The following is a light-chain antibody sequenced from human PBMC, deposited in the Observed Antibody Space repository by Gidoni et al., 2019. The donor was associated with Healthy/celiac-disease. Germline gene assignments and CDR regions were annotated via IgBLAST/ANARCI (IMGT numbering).Light chain of an antibody. Sequence: DIQMTQSPSTLSASVGDRVTITCRASQSISSWLAWYQQKPGKAPKLLIYKASSLESGVPSRVSGSGSGTEFTLTISSLQPDDFATYYCQQYNSYPITFGPGTKVDIK. V-gene: IGKV1-5*03. CDR3: QQYNSYPIT. CDR1: QSISSW. J-gene: IGKJ3*01. CDR2: KAS.